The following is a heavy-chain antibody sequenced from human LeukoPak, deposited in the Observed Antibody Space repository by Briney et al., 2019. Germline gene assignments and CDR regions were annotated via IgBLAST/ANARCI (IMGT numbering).Heavy chain of an antibody. V-gene: IGHV3-48*03. D-gene: IGHD3-22*01. CDR1: GFTFSSYE. J-gene: IGHJ4*02. Sequence: GGSLRLSCAASGFTFSSYEMNWVRQAPGKGLEWVSSISGGGYSIYYADSVKGRFTISRDTAKNSLFLQLNSLRAEDTAVYYCARDTSHYVSGGYYYVHSLEYWGQGTLVTVSS. CDR2: ISGGGYSI. CDR3: ARDTSHYVSGGYYYVHSLEY.